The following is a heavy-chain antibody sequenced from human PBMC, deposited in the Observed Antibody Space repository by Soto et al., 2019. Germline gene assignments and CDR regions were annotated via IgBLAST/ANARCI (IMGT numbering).Heavy chain of an antibody. J-gene: IGHJ4*02. V-gene: IGHV3-21*01. CDR2: ISSSSSYI. Sequence: EVQLVESGGGLVKPGGSLRLSCAASGFTFSSYSMNWVRQAPGKGLEWVSSISSSSSYIYYADSVKGRFTISRDNAKNSLYLQMNSLRAEDTAVYYCASSLVGATTVHDYWGQGTLVTVSS. D-gene: IGHD1-26*01. CDR3: ASSLVGATTVHDY. CDR1: GFTFSSYS.